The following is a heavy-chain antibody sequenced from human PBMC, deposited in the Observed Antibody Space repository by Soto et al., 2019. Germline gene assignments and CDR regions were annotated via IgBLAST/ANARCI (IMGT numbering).Heavy chain of an antibody. V-gene: IGHV5-51*01. D-gene: IGHD3-22*01. CDR3: ARLPLYYDSSGYCDY. CDR1: GYSFTSYW. J-gene: IGHJ4*02. Sequence: SLNISCKGSGYSFTSYWIVWVRQMPGKGLEWMGIIYPGDSDTRYSPSFQGQVTISADKSISTAYLQWSSLKASDTAMYYCARLPLYYDSSGYCDYWGQGTLVTVSS. CDR2: IYPGDSDT.